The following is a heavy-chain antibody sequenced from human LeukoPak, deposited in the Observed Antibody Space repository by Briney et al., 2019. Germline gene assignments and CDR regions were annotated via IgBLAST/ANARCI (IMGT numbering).Heavy chain of an antibody. Sequence: SETLSLTCAVYGGSFSGYYWSWIRQPPGKGLEWIGEINHSGSTNYNPSLKSRVTISVDTSKNQFSLKLNSVTAADTAVYYCARESYYDSSGYSHDAFDIWGQGTMVTVSS. CDR2: INHSGST. CDR3: ARESYYDSSGYSHDAFDI. D-gene: IGHD3-22*01. J-gene: IGHJ3*02. CDR1: GGSFSGYY. V-gene: IGHV4-34*01.